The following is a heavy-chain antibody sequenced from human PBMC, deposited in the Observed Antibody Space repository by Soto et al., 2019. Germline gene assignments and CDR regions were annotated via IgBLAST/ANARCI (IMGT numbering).Heavy chain of an antibody. CDR3: AKELVAVAGSDY. V-gene: IGHV3-23*01. CDR2: ISGSAVTT. D-gene: IGHD6-19*01. J-gene: IGHJ4*02. Sequence: GGSLRLSCAASGFTFSSYAMTWVRQAPGRGLEWVSTISGSAVTTYYADSVKGRFTISRDNPKNTLFLQMNSLRAEDTAVYYCAKELVAVAGSDYWGQGTPVTVSS. CDR1: GFTFSSYA.